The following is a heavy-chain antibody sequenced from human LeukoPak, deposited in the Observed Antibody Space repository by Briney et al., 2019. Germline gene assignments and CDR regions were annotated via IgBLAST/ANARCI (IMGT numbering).Heavy chain of an antibody. Sequence: SGPTLVKPTQTLTLTFTFSGFSFSTSAAGVGWIRQPPGKALEWLALISWDDTKHYSPSLKSRLTITKDTSKNQVVLIMTNMDPVDTATYYCAHRSRGYGYGIDYWGQGALVTVSS. D-gene: IGHD5-18*01. J-gene: IGHJ4*02. V-gene: IGHV2-5*02. CDR1: GFSFSTSAAG. CDR2: ISWDDTK. CDR3: AHRSRGYGYGIDY.